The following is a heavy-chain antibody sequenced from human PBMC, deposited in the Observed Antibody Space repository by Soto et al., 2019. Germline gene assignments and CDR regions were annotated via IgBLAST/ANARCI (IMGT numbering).Heavy chain of an antibody. CDR1: GFTFTSYW. CDR3: ARAWEGRQQLFLPDC. Sequence: EVQLVESGGGLVHPGGSLRLSCAASGFTFTSYWMTWVRQAPGKGLEWVANIKQDGSEKYFVDSVKGRFTISRDNAKNSLYLQVNSLRDEDTAVYYCARAWEGRQQLFLPDCWGQGTLVIVSS. CDR2: IKQDGSEK. V-gene: IGHV3-7*04. D-gene: IGHD6-13*01. J-gene: IGHJ4*02.